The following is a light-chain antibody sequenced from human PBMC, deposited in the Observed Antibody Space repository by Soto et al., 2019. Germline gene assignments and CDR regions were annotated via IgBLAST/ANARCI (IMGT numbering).Light chain of an antibody. CDR1: QGISNY. CDR3: QQLNSYQYT. Sequence: DIQLTQSPSFLSASVGDRVTITCRARQGISNYLAWYQQKPGRAPELLIYATSTLQSGVPSRFSGSTSGTEFTLTVSSLQPEDFATYYCQQLNSYQYTFGQGTKVEIK. CDR2: ATS. V-gene: IGKV1-9*01. J-gene: IGKJ2*01.